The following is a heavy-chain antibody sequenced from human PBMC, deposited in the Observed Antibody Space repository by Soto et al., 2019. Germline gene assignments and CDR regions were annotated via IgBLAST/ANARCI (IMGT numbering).Heavy chain of an antibody. CDR3: AGKRIPMVRGPRFDY. CDR2: INHSGST. CDR1: GGSFSGYY. Sequence: QVQLQQWGAGLLKPSETLSLTCAVYGGSFSGYYWSWIRQPPGKGLEWIGEINHSGSTNYNPSLKGRVTIPVDTSKNQFSRKLSSVTAADTAVYYCAGKRIPMVRGPRFDYWGQGTLVTVSS. V-gene: IGHV4-34*01. J-gene: IGHJ4*02. D-gene: IGHD3-10*01.